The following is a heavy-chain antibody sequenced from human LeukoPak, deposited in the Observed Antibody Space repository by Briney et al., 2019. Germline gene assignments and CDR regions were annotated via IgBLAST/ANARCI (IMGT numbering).Heavy chain of an antibody. CDR1: GYTFTSYA. CDR2: IIPIFGTA. D-gene: IGHD5-12*01. CDR3: ARGGSSGYDLQGDFDY. V-gene: IGHV1-69*13. Sequence: SVKVSCKASGYTFTSYAISWVRQAPGQGLEWMGGIIPIFGTANYAQKFQGRVTITADESTSTAYMELSSLRSEDTAVYYCARGGSSGYDLQGDFDYWGQGTLVTVSS. J-gene: IGHJ4*02.